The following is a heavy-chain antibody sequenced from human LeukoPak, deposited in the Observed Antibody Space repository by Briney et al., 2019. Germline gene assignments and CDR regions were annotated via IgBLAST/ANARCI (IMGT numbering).Heavy chain of an antibody. J-gene: IGHJ3*02. V-gene: IGHV3-74*01. CDR2: INSDGSST. CDR1: GFTFSSYW. CDR3: ARARPRDAFDI. Sequence: GGSLRLSCAASGFTFSSYWMHWVRQAPGKGLVWVSRINSDGSSTSYADSVKGRFTISRDNAKNTLYLQMNSLRAEDTAVYYCARARPRDAFDIWDQGTMVTVSS.